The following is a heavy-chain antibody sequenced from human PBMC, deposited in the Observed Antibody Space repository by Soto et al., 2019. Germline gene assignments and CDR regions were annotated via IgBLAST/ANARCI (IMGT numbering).Heavy chain of an antibody. J-gene: IGHJ4*02. CDR2: IYYTEST. Sequence: SETLSLTCTVSGGSISSGAYYWSWIRQLPGKGLEWIGYIYYTESTNYNPSLKSRVTISVDTSESQFSLKLSSVTVADTAVYYCARSDSSGKTRYYFDYWGQGTLVTV. CDR1: GGSISSGAYY. D-gene: IGHD3-22*01. V-gene: IGHV4-31*03. CDR3: ARSDSSGKTRYYFDY.